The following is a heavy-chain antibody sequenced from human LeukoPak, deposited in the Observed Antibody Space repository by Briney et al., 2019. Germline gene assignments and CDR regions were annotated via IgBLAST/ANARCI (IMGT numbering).Heavy chain of an antibody. CDR2: TYYRSKWYN. Sequence: SQTLSLTCAISGDSVSSNRAAWNWIRRSPSRGLEWLGRTYYRSKWYNDYAVSVKSRITINPDTSKNQFSLQLNSVTPEDTAVHYCARDLPETYSIGWYGTLDAFDIWGQGTMVTVFS. D-gene: IGHD6-19*01. CDR1: GDSVSSNRAA. V-gene: IGHV6-1*01. J-gene: IGHJ3*02. CDR3: ARDLPETYSIGWYGTLDAFDI.